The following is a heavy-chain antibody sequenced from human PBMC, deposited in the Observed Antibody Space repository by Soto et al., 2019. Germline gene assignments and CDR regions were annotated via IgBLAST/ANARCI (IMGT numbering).Heavy chain of an antibody. CDR1: GFIFSSSW. V-gene: IGHV3-7*03. J-gene: IGHJ6*02. CDR3: ARESLLKSIPIYRYFYYAMDV. Sequence: LGLSCAASGFIFSSSWMTWVRQAPGKGLEWVANIKPDGSELYYADSVKGRFTISRDNARNSLYLQMSSLRAEDTAVYYCARESLLKSIPIYRYFYYAMDVWGQGTTVTVSS. D-gene: IGHD2-21*01. CDR2: IKPDGSEL.